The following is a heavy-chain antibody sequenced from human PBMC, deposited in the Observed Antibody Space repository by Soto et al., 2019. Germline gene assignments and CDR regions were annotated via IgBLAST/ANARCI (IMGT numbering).Heavy chain of an antibody. V-gene: IGHV4-61*01. CDR2: IFVTGAT. Sequence: QVQLQESGPGLVKPSETLSLICFVSGEAVGSGQSYWNWIRQAPGKGLEWIGHIFVTGATKYSASLNSRVTMAVDTSKSQISPSLPSVTSPDSANYFWARGWADSAGSSLGRRMDVWGQGTTVTVAS. D-gene: IGHD3-10*01. CDR3: ARGWADSAGSSLGRRMDV. CDR1: GEAVGSGQSY. J-gene: IGHJ6*02.